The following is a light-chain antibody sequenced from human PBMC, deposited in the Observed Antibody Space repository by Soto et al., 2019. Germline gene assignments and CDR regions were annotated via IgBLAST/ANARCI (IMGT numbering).Light chain of an antibody. Sequence: QSALTQPASMSGSPGQSITISCTGTNSDVGGYGYVSWYQQHPDKAPKLIIYTFSSRPSGVSNRFSGFKSGNTASLTISGLQAEDEAHYYCTPYTGTSTLVFGGGTKLTVL. V-gene: IGLV2-14*01. CDR2: TFS. CDR1: NSDVGGYGY. CDR3: TPYTGTSTLV. J-gene: IGLJ2*01.